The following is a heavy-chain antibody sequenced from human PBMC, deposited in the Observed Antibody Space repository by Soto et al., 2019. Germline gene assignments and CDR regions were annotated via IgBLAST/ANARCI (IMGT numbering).Heavy chain of an antibody. Sequence: GGSLRLSCAASGFTFSNAWMNWVRQAPGKGLEWVGRIKSKTDGGTTDYAAPVKGRFTISRDDSKNTLYLQMNSLKTEDTAVYYCTTVSAGFGSGWVYYYYYGMDVWGQGTTVTVSS. CDR2: IKSKTDGGTT. J-gene: IGHJ6*02. CDR3: TTVSAGFGSGWVYYYYYGMDV. CDR1: GFTFSNAW. V-gene: IGHV3-15*07. D-gene: IGHD3-3*01.